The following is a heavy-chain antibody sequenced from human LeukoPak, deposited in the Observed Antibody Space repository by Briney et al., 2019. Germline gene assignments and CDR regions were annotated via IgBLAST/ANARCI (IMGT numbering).Heavy chain of an antibody. CDR1: GGSFSGYY. J-gene: IGHJ4*02. CDR3: AILPSMVRGVIHNY. D-gene: IGHD3-10*01. Sequence: PSETLSLTCAAYGGSFSGYYWSWIRQPPGKGLEWIGEINHSGRTNYNPSLKSRVTISVDTSKNQFSLKLSSVTAADTAVYYCAILPSMVRGVIHNYWGQGTLVTVSS. CDR2: INHSGRT. V-gene: IGHV4-34*01.